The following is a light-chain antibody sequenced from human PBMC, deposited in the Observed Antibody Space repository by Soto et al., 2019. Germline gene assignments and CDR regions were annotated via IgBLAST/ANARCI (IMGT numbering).Light chain of an antibody. CDR2: SDN. J-gene: IGLJ2*01. V-gene: IGLV1-44*01. Sequence: QSVLTQPHSASGSPGQRVTISCSGSSSNMGTNTVNWYQQLPRAAPKLLIYSDNQRPSGVPDRFSGSKSGTSASLAITGLQSEDEDDYYCAAWDGSLNHILFGGGTKVTVL. CDR3: AAWDGSLNHIL. CDR1: SSNMGTNT.